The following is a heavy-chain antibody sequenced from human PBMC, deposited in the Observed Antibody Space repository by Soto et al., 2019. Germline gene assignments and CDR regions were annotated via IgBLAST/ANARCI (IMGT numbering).Heavy chain of an antibody. Sequence: EVHLVESGGGLVKPGGSLRLSCAASGFPFSTYTMNWVRQAPGKGLEWVSSISSSSSEMYFADSVKGRFAISRDNAEKSLSLQMDSLRSDDTAVYYCARGAAARPDYWGQGTLVTVSS. CDR1: GFPFSTYT. D-gene: IGHD6-6*01. CDR2: ISSSSSEM. J-gene: IGHJ4*02. V-gene: IGHV3-21*01. CDR3: ARGAAARPDY.